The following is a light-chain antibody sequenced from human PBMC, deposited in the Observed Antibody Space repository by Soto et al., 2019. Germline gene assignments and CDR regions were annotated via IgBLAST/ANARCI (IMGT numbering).Light chain of an antibody. CDR3: QQSYSTPIT. V-gene: IGKV1-39*01. CDR2: AAS. CDR1: KSISSY. Sequence: DIQITPSPSSLSASVWDRVTIPCRASKSISSYLNWYQQKPGKAPKLLIYAASSLQSGVPSRFSGSGSGTDFTLTISSLQPEDFATYYCQQSYSTPITFGQGTRLEI. J-gene: IGKJ5*01.